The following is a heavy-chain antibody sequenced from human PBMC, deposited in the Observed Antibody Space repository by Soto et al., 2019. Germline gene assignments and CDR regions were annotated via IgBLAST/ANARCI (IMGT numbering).Heavy chain of an antibody. CDR2: IYPGDSDT. CDR3: ARGAIVVVPAAIMAPNYYYGMDV. V-gene: IGHV5-51*01. Sequence: PGESLKISCKGSGYSFTSYWIGWVRQMPGKGLEWMGIIYPGDSDTRYSPSFQGQVTISADKSISTAYLQWSSLKASDTAMYYCARGAIVVVPAAIMAPNYYYGMDVWSQGTTVTVSS. CDR1: GYSFTSYW. D-gene: IGHD2-2*02. J-gene: IGHJ6*02.